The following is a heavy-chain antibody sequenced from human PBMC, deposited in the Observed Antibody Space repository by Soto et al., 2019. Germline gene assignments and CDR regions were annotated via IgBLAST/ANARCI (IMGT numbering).Heavy chain of an antibody. CDR2: IYYSGST. D-gene: IGHD1-26*01. Sequence: QVQLQESGPGLVKPSETLSLTCTVSGGSISSYYWSWIRQPPGQGLEWIGYIYYSGSTTYNPSLKSRVTISVDTSKNQFALKRSSVTAADTAVYYCARHSGSYYESPFDYWGQGTLVTVSS. J-gene: IGHJ4*02. CDR3: ARHSGSYYESPFDY. V-gene: IGHV4-59*08. CDR1: GGSISSYY.